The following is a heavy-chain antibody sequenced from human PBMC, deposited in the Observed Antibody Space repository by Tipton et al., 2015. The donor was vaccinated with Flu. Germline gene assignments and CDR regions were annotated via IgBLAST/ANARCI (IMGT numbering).Heavy chain of an antibody. J-gene: IGHJ6*02. CDR3: ARQRYSSSWPPNYYYYGMDV. V-gene: IGHV5-51*01. CDR1: GYSFTSYW. CDR2: IYPGDSDT. Sequence: QLVQSGPEVKKPGESLKISCKGSGYSFTSYWIAWVRQMPGKGLEWMGIIYPGDSDTRYSPSFQGQVTISADKSISTAHLQWSSLKASDTAMYYCARQRYSSSWPPNYYYYGMDVWGQGTTVTVSS. D-gene: IGHD6-13*01.